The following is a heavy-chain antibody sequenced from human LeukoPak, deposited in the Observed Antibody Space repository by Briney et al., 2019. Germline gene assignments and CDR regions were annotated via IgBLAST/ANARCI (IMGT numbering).Heavy chain of an antibody. J-gene: IGHJ4*02. V-gene: IGHV1-69*13. CDR3: ARDREGLTPSSFDF. D-gene: IGHD3/OR15-3a*01. CDR1: GGTFSSYA. CDR2: IIPIFGTA. Sequence: ASVKVSCKASGGTFSSYAISWVRQAPGQGLEWMGGIIPIFGTANYAQKFQGRVTITADESTSTAYMELSSLRSADTGMYYCARDREGLTPSSFDFWGQGTLVTVSS.